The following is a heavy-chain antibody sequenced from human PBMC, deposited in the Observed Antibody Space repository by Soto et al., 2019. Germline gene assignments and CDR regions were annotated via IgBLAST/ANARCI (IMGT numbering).Heavy chain of an antibody. CDR3: AGGRYYDFLSGPRRGAEPYYYYMDV. D-gene: IGHD3-3*01. CDR2: ISYDGSNK. Sequence: GGSLRLSCAASGFTFSSYGMHWVRQAPGKGLEWVAVISYDGSNKYYADSVKGRFTISRDNSKNTLYLQMNSLRAEVTAVYYCAGGRYYDFLSGPRRGAEPYYYYMDVWGKGTTVTVSS. J-gene: IGHJ6*03. CDR1: GFTFSSYG. V-gene: IGHV3-30*03.